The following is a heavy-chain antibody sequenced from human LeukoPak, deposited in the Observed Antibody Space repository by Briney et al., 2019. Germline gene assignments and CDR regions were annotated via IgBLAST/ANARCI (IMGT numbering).Heavy chain of an antibody. CDR1: GFTFSSYS. D-gene: IGHD4-17*01. J-gene: IGHJ4*02. CDR2: ISSSSSYI. CDR3: ARVTTTVTSPLDY. V-gene: IGHV3-21*01. Sequence: PGGSLRLSCAASGFTFSSYSMNWVRQAPGKGLEWVSSISSSSSYIYYADSVKGRFTISRDNSKNTLYLQMNSLRAEDTAVYYCARVTTTVTSPLDYWGQGTLVTVSS.